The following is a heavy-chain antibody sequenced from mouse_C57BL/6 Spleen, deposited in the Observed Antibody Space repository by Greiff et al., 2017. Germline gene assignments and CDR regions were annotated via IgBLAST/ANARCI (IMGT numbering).Heavy chain of an antibody. J-gene: IGHJ4*01. CDR3: ARNGYYSYYAMDY. CDR2: IWSDGST. D-gene: IGHD2-3*01. V-gene: IGHV2-6*02. CDR1: GFSLTSYG. Sequence: VQLKESGPGLVAPSQSLSITCTVSGFSLTSYGVHWVRQPPGKGLEWLVVIWSDGSTTYNSALKSRLSICTDNSTSQVFLKMNSLQTDDTAMYYGARNGYYSYYAMDYWGQGTSVTVSS.